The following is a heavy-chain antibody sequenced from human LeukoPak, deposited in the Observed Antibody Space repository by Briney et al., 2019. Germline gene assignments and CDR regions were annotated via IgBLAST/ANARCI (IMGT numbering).Heavy chain of an antibody. CDR3: ARDPNSSSAFDI. V-gene: IGHV3-23*01. Sequence: GGSLRLSCAASGFTYSSYAMSWLRQAPGKGLEWVSGISGSGGGTYYADSVKGRFTISRDNSKNTLYLQMSSLRAEDTAVYYCARDPNSSSAFDIWGQGTMVTVSS. J-gene: IGHJ3*02. D-gene: IGHD6-6*01. CDR2: ISGSGGGT. CDR1: GFTYSSYA.